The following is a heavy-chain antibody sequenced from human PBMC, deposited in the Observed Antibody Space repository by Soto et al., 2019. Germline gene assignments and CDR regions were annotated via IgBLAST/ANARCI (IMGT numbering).Heavy chain of an antibody. CDR1: GGSVSSGSYY. J-gene: IGHJ5*02. V-gene: IGHV4-61*01. Sequence: PSETLSLTCTVSGGSVSSGSYYWSWIRQPPGKGLEWIGYMYYGGRTNYNPSLKSRVTISVDTSKMQVSLKLSSVTAADTAVYFCARGTPSPLIVRSSRGPWFDPWGQGTLVTVSS. CDR3: ARGTPSPLIVRSSRGPWFDP. D-gene: IGHD2-15*01. CDR2: MYYGGRT.